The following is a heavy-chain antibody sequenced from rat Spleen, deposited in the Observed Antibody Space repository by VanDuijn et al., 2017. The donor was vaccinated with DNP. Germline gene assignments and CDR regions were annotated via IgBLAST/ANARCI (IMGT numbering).Heavy chain of an antibody. CDR1: GFSLTSYH. Sequence: QVQLKESGPGLVQPSQTLSLTCTVSGFSLTSYHVSWVRQPPGKGLEWIAAISSAGRTYYNSALKSRLSISRDTSKSQLFLKMNSLQTEDTAMYYCARSVYITNFDYWGQGVMVTVSS. D-gene: IGHD1-4*01. J-gene: IGHJ2*01. CDR3: ARSVYITNFDY. CDR2: ISSAGRT. V-gene: IGHV2S12*01.